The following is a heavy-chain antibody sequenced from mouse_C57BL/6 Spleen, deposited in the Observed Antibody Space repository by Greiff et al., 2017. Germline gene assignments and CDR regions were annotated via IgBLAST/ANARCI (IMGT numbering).Heavy chain of an antibody. CDR1: GFTFSDYG. D-gene: IGHD2-2*01. CDR3: ATMVTRGYYAMDY. J-gene: IGHJ4*01. V-gene: IGHV5-17*01. Sequence: EVHLVESGGGLVKPGGSLKLSCAASGFTFSDYGMHWVRQAPEKGLEWVAYISSGSSTIYYADTVKGRFTISRDNAKNTLFLQMTSLRSEDTAMYYCATMVTRGYYAMDYWGQGTSVTVSS. CDR2: ISSGSSTI.